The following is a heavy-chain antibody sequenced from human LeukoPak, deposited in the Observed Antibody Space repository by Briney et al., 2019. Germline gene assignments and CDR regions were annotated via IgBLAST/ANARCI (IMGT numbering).Heavy chain of an antibody. V-gene: IGHV3-21*04. J-gene: IGHJ4*02. D-gene: IGHD3-3*01. Sequence: GSLRLSCAASGFTFSSYSMNWVRQAPGKGLEWVSSISSSSSYIYYADSVKGRFTISRDNSKNTLYLQMNSLRAEDTAVYYCAKDINDVLRFLEWLPPYFDYWGQGTLVTVSS. CDR1: GFTFSSYS. CDR2: ISSSSSYI. CDR3: AKDINDVLRFLEWLPPYFDY.